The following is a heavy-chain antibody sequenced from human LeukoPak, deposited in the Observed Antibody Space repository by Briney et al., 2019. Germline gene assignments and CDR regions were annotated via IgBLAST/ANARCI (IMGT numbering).Heavy chain of an antibody. J-gene: IGHJ4*02. V-gene: IGHV4-34*01. D-gene: IGHD3-3*01. Sequence: SETLSLXCAVYGGSFSGYYWSWNRQPPGKGLEWIGEINHSGSTNYNPSLKSRVTISVDTSKNQFSLKLSSVTAADTAVYYCARGPFRYAFWSGLPRPYYFDYWGQGTLVTVSS. CDR1: GGSFSGYY. CDR3: ARGPFRYAFWSGLPRPYYFDY. CDR2: INHSGST.